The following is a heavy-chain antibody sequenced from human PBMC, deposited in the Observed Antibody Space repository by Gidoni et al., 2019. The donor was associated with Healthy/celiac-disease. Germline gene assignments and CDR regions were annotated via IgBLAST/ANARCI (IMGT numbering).Heavy chain of an antibody. V-gene: IGHV3-21*01. J-gene: IGHJ4*02. Sequence: EVQLVESGGGLVKPGGSLRLSCAASGFTFSSYSMNWVRQAPGKGLEWVSSISSSSSYIYYADSVKGRFTISRDNAKNSLYLQMNSLRAEDTAVYYCAPYDYGDYEGPNWGQGTLVTVSS. CDR3: APYDYGDYEGPN. CDR2: ISSSSSYI. CDR1: GFTFSSYS. D-gene: IGHD4-17*01.